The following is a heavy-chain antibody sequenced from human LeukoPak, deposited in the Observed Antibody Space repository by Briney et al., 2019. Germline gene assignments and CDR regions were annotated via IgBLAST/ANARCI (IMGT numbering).Heavy chain of an antibody. Sequence: GSLRLSCEASRFSFSSYTMTWLRQAPGKGLEWVVNIKDDGSEKYYMVSVKGRFTISRDNVQNSLYLQMNSLRAEDAAGYFCGRLYGYYYSYMDVWGKGTTVTVSS. CDR1: RFSFSSYT. J-gene: IGHJ6*03. V-gene: IGHV3-7*01. CDR3: GRLYGYYYSYMDV. D-gene: IGHD2-8*01. CDR2: IKDDGSEK.